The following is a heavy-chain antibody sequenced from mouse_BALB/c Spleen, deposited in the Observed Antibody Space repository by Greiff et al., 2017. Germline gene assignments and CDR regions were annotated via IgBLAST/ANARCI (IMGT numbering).Heavy chain of an antibody. CDR3: ARDRGNYASWFAY. V-gene: IGHV5-4*02. Sequence: EVHLVESGGGLVKPGGSLKLSCAASGFTFSDYYMYWVRQTPEKRLEWVATISDGGSYTYYPDSVKGRFTISRDNAKNNLYLQMSSLKSEDTAMYYCARDRGNYASWFAYWGQGTLVTVSA. CDR2: ISDGGSYT. D-gene: IGHD2-1*01. J-gene: IGHJ3*01. CDR1: GFTFSDYY.